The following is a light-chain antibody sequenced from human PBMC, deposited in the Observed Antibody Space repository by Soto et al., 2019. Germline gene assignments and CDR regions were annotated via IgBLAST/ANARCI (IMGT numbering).Light chain of an antibody. Sequence: IVLTQSPATLSLSPGERATLSCRASQSVSSYLAWYQHKPGQAPRLLIYDAFNRATGVPVRFSGSGSGTDFTLTISSLEPEDFAVYYCQQRSNWPPPITFGQGTRLEIK. CDR1: QSVSSY. CDR3: QQRSNWPPPIT. CDR2: DAF. J-gene: IGKJ5*01. V-gene: IGKV3-11*01.